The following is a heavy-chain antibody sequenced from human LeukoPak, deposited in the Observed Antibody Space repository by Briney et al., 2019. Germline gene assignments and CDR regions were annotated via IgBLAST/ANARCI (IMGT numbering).Heavy chain of an antibody. CDR3: ARVGSVLLWFGEHSGDWFDP. CDR1: GGSISSYY. CDR2: IYYSGST. J-gene: IGHJ5*02. V-gene: IGHV4-59*12. D-gene: IGHD3-10*01. Sequence: SETLSLTCTVSGGSISSYYWSWIRQPPGKGLEWIGYIYYSGSTNYNPSPTSRVTMSVDTSKNQFSLKLSSVTAADTAVYYCARVGSVLLWFGEHSGDWFDPWGQGTLVTVSS.